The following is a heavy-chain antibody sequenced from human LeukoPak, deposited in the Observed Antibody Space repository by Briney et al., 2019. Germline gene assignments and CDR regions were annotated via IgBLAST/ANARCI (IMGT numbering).Heavy chain of an antibody. Sequence: PSETLSLTCTVSGGSISSGGYYWRWIRQHPGKGLEWIGYIYYSGSTYYNPSLKSRVTISVDTSKNQFSLKLSSVTAADTAVYYCARVVCSSTSCYRVVWFDPWGQGTLVTVSS. CDR2: IYYSGST. CDR1: GGSISSGGYY. CDR3: ARVVCSSTSCYRVVWFDP. D-gene: IGHD2-2*01. V-gene: IGHV4-31*03. J-gene: IGHJ5*02.